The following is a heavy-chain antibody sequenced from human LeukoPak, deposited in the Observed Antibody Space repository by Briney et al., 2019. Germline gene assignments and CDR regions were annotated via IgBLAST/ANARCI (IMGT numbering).Heavy chain of an antibody. Sequence: ASVTVSRMDSRYIFNTYGFSWVRQAPGQGLEWLGLICANSGDTKYPQKLQGRVTMHLDRSTSTAFMDLRSLRFDDTAVYYCTRAPPRGSGSWEWDMDVWGEGTTVTVSS. CDR2: ICANSGDT. J-gene: IGHJ6*04. V-gene: IGHV1-18*01. CDR1: RYIFNTYG. D-gene: IGHD3-10*01. CDR3: TRAPPRGSGSWEWDMDV.